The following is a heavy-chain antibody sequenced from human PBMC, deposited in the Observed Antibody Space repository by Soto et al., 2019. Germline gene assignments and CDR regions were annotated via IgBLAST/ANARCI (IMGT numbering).Heavy chain of an antibody. J-gene: IGHJ6*02. CDR1: GFTFSSYS. CDR2: ISSSSSTI. Sequence: TGGSLRLSCAASGFTFSSYSMNWVRQAPGKGLEWVSYISSSSSTIYYADSVKGRFTISRDNAKNSLYLQMNSLRDEDTAVYYCARDPSGYYYYYGMDVWGQGTTVTVSS. CDR3: ARDPSGYYYYYGMDV. V-gene: IGHV3-48*02. D-gene: IGHD3-3*01.